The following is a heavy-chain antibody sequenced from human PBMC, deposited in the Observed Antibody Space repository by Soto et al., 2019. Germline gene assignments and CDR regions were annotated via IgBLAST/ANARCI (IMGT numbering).Heavy chain of an antibody. CDR3: AKDGGPVYCNSPGCSATPFDY. J-gene: IGHJ4*02. CDR1: GFSFSNYA. CDR2: ISYDGDNE. Sequence: QVQLVESGGGVVQPGRSLRLSCAASGFSFSNYAMHWVRQAPGKGLEWVAIISYDGDNEYYADSVRGRFTISRDNSKNTLYLQTNNLRHGDMAVYYCAKDGGPVYCNSPGCSATPFDYWGQGTLVTVSS. V-gene: IGHV3-30*18. D-gene: IGHD2-2*01.